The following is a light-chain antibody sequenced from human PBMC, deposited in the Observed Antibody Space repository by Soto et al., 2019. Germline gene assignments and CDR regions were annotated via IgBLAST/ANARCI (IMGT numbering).Light chain of an antibody. CDR1: QGISSY. CDR3: QQYYSYPLT. V-gene: IGKV1-8*01. J-gene: IGKJ5*01. Sequence: HMTESPSSLSASVGDRVSITCRASQGISSYLAWYQQRPGKAPKLLIYAASTLQSGVPSRFSGSGSGTDFTLTISCPQSEDFATYYCQQYYSYPLTFGQGTRLEIK. CDR2: AAS.